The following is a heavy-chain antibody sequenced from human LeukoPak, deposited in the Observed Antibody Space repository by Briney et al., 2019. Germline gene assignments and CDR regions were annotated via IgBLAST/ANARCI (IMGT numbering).Heavy chain of an antibody. D-gene: IGHD2-2*01. Sequence: GGSLRLSCAASGFTFSNAWMSWVRQAPGKGLEWVGRIKSKTDGGTTDYAAPVKGRFTISRDDSKNTLYLQMNSLKAEDTAVYYCTTVEGYCSSTSCYDYWGQGTLVTVPS. V-gene: IGHV3-15*01. J-gene: IGHJ4*02. CDR3: TTVEGYCSSTSCYDY. CDR2: IKSKTDGGTT. CDR1: GFTFSNAW.